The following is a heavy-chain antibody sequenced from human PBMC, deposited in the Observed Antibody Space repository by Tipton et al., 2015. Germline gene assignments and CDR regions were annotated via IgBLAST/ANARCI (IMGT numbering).Heavy chain of an antibody. CDR1: GYIFSDSG. D-gene: IGHD4-17*01. CDR2: ISPYSDNT. Sequence: QLVQSGAEVKRPGDSLKVSCKTSGYIFSDSGINWVRQAPGQGLEWIGWISPYSDNTIYAQSFQGRVTMTTDTVTSTGYMELRSLRSDDTAVYYCARSPGHADYDLTFDYWGQGILVTVSS. CDR3: ARSPGHADYDLTFDY. V-gene: IGHV1-18*01. J-gene: IGHJ4*02.